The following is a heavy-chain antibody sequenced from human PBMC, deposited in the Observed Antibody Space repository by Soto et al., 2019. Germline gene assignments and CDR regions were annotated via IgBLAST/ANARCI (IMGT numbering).Heavy chain of an antibody. J-gene: IGHJ6*02. Sequence: ASVNVSCKASGYTLSGYYIHWVRQAPGQGLEWMGWINPYSGGTNYAQNFQGRVTMTRDTSISTGYMEMWRLGFDDTAVYYCARSIVGGTADYYGMDIWGQGTTVTVSS. CDR2: INPYSGGT. D-gene: IGHD1-26*01. CDR3: ARSIVGGTADYYGMDI. V-gene: IGHV1-2*02. CDR1: GYTLSGYY.